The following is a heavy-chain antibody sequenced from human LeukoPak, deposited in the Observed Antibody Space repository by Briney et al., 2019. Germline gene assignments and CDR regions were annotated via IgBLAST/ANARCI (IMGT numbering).Heavy chain of an antibody. CDR3: ARPSVVLWFGELLSLGAFDI. V-gene: IGHV3-48*01. Sequence: GGSLRLSCAASGFTFSSYSMNWVRQAPGKGLEWVPYISSSSSTIYYADSVKGRFTISRDNAKNSLYLQMNSLRAEDTAVYYCARPSVVLWFGELLSLGAFDIWGQGTMVTVSS. J-gene: IGHJ3*02. CDR2: ISSSSSTI. D-gene: IGHD3-10*01. CDR1: GFTFSSYS.